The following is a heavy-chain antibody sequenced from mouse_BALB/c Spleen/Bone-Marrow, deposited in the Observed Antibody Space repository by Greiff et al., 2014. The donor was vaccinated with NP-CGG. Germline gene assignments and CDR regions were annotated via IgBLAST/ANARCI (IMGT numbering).Heavy chain of an antibody. D-gene: IGHD1-1*01. V-gene: IGHV14-3*02. CDR3: SRGYYDYHFALDY. CDR2: IDPANGNT. CDR1: GFNIKDTY. J-gene: IGHJ4*01. Sequence: EVQLQQSGAELVKPGASVKLSCTASGFNIKDTYISWVKQRPEQGLEWVGRIDPANGNTKYDPKFQGKATIAADTSSNTAYLQLSSLTSEDTAVYYCSRGYYDYHFALDYWGHGTSVTVSS.